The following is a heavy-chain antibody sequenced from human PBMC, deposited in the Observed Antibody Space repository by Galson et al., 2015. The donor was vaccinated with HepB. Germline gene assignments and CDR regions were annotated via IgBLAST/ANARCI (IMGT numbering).Heavy chain of an antibody. CDR1: GFTFSNYG. CDR2: IQFNGNTK. Sequence: SLRLSCAASGFTFSNYGTHWVRQAPGKGLEWVSYIQFNGNTKYYADSVKGRFTISRDNSKNTLYLQMNNLRGEDTAVYYCARNTPSSGYHGLHYGGQGTLVTVSS. D-gene: IGHD5-12*01. V-gene: IGHV3-30*02. CDR3: ARNTPSSGYHGLHY. J-gene: IGHJ4*02.